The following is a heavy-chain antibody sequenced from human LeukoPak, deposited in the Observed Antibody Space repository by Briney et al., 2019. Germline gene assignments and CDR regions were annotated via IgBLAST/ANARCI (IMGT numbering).Heavy chain of an antibody. CDR1: GGSITTNF. J-gene: IGHJ4*02. Sequence: SETLSLTCTVPGGSITTNFWSWIPHPPGKGLEWIGYIYDSGSTNYNPSFICRVTLSLHTSKNQFPLRLNSTTTAHTPLHYCVRAKPDWNLPDYWGQGTLVTVSS. CDR2: IYDSGST. D-gene: IGHD1-1*01. CDR3: VRAKPDWNLPDY. V-gene: IGHV4-59*08.